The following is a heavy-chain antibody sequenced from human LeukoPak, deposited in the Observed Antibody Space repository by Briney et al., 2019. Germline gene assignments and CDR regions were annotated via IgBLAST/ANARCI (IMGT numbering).Heavy chain of an antibody. CDR1: GYTFTSYG. Sequence: GASVKVSCKASGYTFTSYGISWVRQAPGQGLEWMGWISTYNGNTNYAPKLQGRVTMTRDTSTSTVYMELSSLRSEDTAVYYCARVYDSSGYWAFWGQGTLVTVSS. V-gene: IGHV1-18*01. D-gene: IGHD3-22*01. CDR2: ISTYNGNT. CDR3: ARVYDSSGYWAF. J-gene: IGHJ4*02.